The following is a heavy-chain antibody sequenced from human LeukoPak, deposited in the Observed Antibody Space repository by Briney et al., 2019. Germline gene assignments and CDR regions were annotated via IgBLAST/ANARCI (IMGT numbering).Heavy chain of an antibody. D-gene: IGHD6-19*01. J-gene: IGHJ4*02. Sequence: XGSLRLSCSASGFTFNRFYLHWVRQAPGKGLEFVSHISSNGATTYYADSVKGRFTISRDNSKNTLYLQMNSLRAEDTAVYYCARVISSGWYSFDYWGQGTLVTVSS. CDR2: ISSNGATT. CDR3: ARVISSGWYSFDY. V-gene: IGHV3-64*04. CDR1: GFTFNRFY.